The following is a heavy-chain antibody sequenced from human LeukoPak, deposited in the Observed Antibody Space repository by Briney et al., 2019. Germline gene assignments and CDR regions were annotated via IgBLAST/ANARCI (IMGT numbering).Heavy chain of an antibody. J-gene: IGHJ6*04. CDR3: AKDRITVFGVVPDV. CDR1: GFTFSSYA. V-gene: IGHV3-23*01. Sequence: PGGSLRLSCAASGFTFSSYAMSWVRQAPGKGLEWVSAISGRGGSTYYADPVKGRFTISRDNSKNTLYVQMNSLRAEDTAVYYCAKDRITVFGVVPDVWGKGTTVIVSS. D-gene: IGHD3-3*01. CDR2: ISGRGGST.